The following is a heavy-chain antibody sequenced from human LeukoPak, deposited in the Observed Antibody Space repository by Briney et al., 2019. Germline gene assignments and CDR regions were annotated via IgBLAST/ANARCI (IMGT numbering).Heavy chain of an antibody. D-gene: IGHD5-18*01. CDR1: GFTFSSYS. CDR3: ARIRGYSYVFDS. CDR2: ISSSSSYI. J-gene: IGHJ4*02. V-gene: IGHV3-21*01. Sequence: NSGGSLRLSCAASGFTFSSYSMNWVRQAPGKGLEWVSSISSSSSYIYYADSVKGRFTISRDNANNSLYLQMNSLRADDTAVYYCARIRGYSYVFDSWGQGSLVTVSS.